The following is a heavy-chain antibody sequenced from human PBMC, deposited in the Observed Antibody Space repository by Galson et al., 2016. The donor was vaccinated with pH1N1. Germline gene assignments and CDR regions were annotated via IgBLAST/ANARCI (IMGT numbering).Heavy chain of an antibody. Sequence: SVKVSCKASGGSFSRHAINWVRQAPGQGLEWMGGIIPVFGIINYAQKFQGRVTITADKSTSTAYMELNSLRSEDTAMYYCARNMHLYCSSASCRVYYFDSWGQGTLVTVSS. CDR2: IIPVFGII. CDR3: ARNMHLYCSSASCRVYYFDS. V-gene: IGHV1-69*10. CDR1: GGSFSRHA. D-gene: IGHD2-2*01. J-gene: IGHJ4*02.